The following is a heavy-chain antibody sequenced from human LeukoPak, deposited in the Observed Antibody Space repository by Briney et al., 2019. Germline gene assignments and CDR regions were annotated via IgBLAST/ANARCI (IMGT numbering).Heavy chain of an antibody. CDR3: AKSVAIYFYYGLDV. V-gene: IGHV3-30-3*02. D-gene: IGHD3-3*01. CDR2: ISYDGSNT. Sequence: GGSLRLSCAASGFIFSNHAMHWVRQAPGKGLEWVAVISYDGSNTYYADSVKGRFTISRDNSKNTLYLQMNSLRAEDTAVYYCAKSVAIYFYYGLDVWGQGTTVAVSS. J-gene: IGHJ6*02. CDR1: GFIFSNHA.